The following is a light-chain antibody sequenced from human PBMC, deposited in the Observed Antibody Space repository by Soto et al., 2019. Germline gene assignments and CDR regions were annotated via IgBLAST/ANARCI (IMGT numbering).Light chain of an antibody. CDR1: SSDVGSYNL. CDR3: CSYAGSYTLGV. Sequence: QSVLTQPASVSGSPGQSITISCTGTSSDVGSYNLVSWYQQHPGKAPKLMIYEVNKRPSGVSNRFSGSKSGNTASLTISGLQAEDEADYYCCSYAGSYTLGVFGGGTKLTVL. CDR2: EVN. V-gene: IGLV2-23*02. J-gene: IGLJ2*01.